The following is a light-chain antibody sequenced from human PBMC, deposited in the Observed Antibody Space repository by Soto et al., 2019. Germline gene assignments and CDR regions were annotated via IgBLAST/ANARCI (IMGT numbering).Light chain of an antibody. J-gene: IGKJ4*01. CDR2: KAS. CDR3: QQYNSNPLT. CDR1: QTISSW. V-gene: IGKV1-5*03. Sequence: DIQMTQSPSTLSASVGDRVTITCRASQTISSWLAWYQQKPGKAPKLLIYKASSLESGVPSRFSGSGSGTEFTLTISSLQPDDFATYYCQQYNSNPLTFGGGTKGEI.